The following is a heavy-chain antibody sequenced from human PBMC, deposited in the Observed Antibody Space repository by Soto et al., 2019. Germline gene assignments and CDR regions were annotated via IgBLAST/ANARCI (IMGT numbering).Heavy chain of an antibody. D-gene: IGHD2-15*01. CDR3: ASGGYCSGGSCYPYFDY. J-gene: IGHJ4*02. CDR2: IIPIFGTA. V-gene: IGHV1-69*01. Sequence: QVQLVQSVAEVKKPGSSVKVSCKASGGTFSSYAISWVRQAPGQGLEWMGGIIPIFGTAHYAQKFQGRVTITADESTSTAYMELSSLRSEDTAVYYCASGGYCSGGSCYPYFDYWGQGTLVTVSS. CDR1: GGTFSSYA.